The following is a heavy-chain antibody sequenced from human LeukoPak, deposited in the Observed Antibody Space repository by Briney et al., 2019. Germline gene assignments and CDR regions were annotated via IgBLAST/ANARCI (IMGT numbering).Heavy chain of an antibody. Sequence: ASVKVSCKASGYTFTSYGISWVRQAPGQGLEWMGWISAYNGNTNYAQKLQGRVTMTTDTSTSTAYMELRSLRSDDTAVYYCARQYYDFWSGYYTFDYWGQGNLVTVSS. D-gene: IGHD3-3*01. CDR1: GYTFTSYG. CDR3: ARQYYDFWSGYYTFDY. J-gene: IGHJ4*02. V-gene: IGHV1-18*01. CDR2: ISAYNGNT.